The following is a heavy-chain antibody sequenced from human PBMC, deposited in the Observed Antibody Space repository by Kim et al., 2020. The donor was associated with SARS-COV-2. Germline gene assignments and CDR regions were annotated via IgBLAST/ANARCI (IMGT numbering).Heavy chain of an antibody. CDR3: ANTKEVTLFDY. J-gene: IGHJ4*02. CDR1: GFTFSSYG. D-gene: IGHD4-4*01. CDR2: ISYDGSNK. V-gene: IGHV3-30*18. Sequence: GGSLRLFCAASGFTFSSYGMHWVRQAPGKGLEWVAVISYDGSNKYYADSVKGRFTISRDNSKNTLYLQMNSLRAEDTAVYYCANTKEVTLFDYWGQGTL.